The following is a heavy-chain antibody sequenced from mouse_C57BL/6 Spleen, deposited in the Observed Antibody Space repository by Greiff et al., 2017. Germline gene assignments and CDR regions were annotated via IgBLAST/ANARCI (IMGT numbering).Heavy chain of an antibody. CDR1: GYTFTSYW. Sequence: QVQLQQPGAELVRPGSSVKLSCKASGYTFTSYWMHWVKQRPIQGLEWIGNIDPSDSETHYNQQFKDKATLTVDKSSSTAYMQLSSLTSEDSAVYYCARSGYDYDYCDYWGQGTTLTVSA. CDR3: ARSGYDYDYCDY. J-gene: IGHJ2*01. CDR2: IDPSDSET. V-gene: IGHV1-52*01. D-gene: IGHD2-4*01.